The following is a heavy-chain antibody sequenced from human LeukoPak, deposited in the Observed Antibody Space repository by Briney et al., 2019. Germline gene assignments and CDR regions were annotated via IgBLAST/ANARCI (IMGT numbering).Heavy chain of an antibody. V-gene: IGHV4-39*01. CDR1: GGSISSSSYY. D-gene: IGHD6-19*01. J-gene: IGHJ4*02. CDR3: ARRFRAGSRGWYIGYDY. Sequence: SETLSLTCTVSGGSISSSSYYWGWIRQPPGKGLEWIGSIYYSGSTYYNPSLKSRVTISVDTSKNQFSLKLSSVTAADTAVYYCARRFRAGSRGWYIGYDYWGQGTLVTVSS. CDR2: IYYSGST.